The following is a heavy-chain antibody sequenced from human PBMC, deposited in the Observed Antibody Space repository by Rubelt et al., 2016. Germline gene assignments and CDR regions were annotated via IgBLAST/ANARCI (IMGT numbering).Heavy chain of an antibody. CDR2: IYYSGST. J-gene: IGHJ4*02. CDR1: GGSISSYY. V-gene: IGHV4-59*08. Sequence: QVQLQESGPGLVKPSETLSLTCTVSGGSISSYYWSWIRQPPWKGLEWIGYIYYSGSTYYNPSLKSRVTISGDTSKNQFSLKLGSVTAADTAVYYCARGFGYDFWSGYPDYWGQGTLVTVSS. CDR3: ARGFGYDFWSGYPDY. D-gene: IGHD3-3*01.